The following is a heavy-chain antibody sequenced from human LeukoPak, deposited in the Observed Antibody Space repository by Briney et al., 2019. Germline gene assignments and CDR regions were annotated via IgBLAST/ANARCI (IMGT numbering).Heavy chain of an antibody. CDR3: ARDRRFGELCDS. CDR1: GYTFTGYY. CDR2: INPNSGGT. Sequence: ASVKVSCKASGYTFTGYYMHWVRQAPGQGLEWMGWINPNSGGTNYAQKFQGRVTLTRDTSISTAYMELSRLRSDDTAVYYRARDRRFGELCDSWGQGTLVTVSS. D-gene: IGHD3-10*01. J-gene: IGHJ4*02. V-gene: IGHV1-2*02.